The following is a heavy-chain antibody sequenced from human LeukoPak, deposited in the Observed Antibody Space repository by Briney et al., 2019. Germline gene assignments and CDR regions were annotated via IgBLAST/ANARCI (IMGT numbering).Heavy chain of an antibody. J-gene: IGHJ1*01. V-gene: IGHV5-51*01. CDR3: ALGGDDFWSGYYSPAEYFQH. D-gene: IGHD3-3*01. CDR2: IYPGDSDT. Sequence: GESLKISCKGSGYSFTSYWIGWVRQMPGKGLEWMGIIYPGDSDTSYSPSFQGQVTISADKSISTAYLQWSSLKASDTAMYYCALGGDDFWSGYYSPAEYFQHWGQGTLVTVSS. CDR1: GYSFTSYW.